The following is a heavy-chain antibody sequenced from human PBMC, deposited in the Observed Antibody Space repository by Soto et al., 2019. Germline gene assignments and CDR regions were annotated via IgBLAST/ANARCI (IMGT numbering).Heavy chain of an antibody. D-gene: IGHD1-26*01. Sequence: EVQLVESGGDLVQPGGSLRLSCEASGFTFSSYWMSWVRQTPGKGLEWVANIKKDGSGKYYVDSVKGRFTISRDNAKNSLFLQMNSLRAEDTAVYYCARDPRDSEYAIFDYWGQGTLVTVSS. V-gene: IGHV3-7*05. J-gene: IGHJ4*02. CDR1: GFTFSSYW. CDR3: ARDPRDSEYAIFDY. CDR2: IKKDGSGK.